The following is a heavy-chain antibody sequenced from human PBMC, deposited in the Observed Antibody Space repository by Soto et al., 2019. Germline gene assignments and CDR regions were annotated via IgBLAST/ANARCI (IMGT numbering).Heavy chain of an antibody. D-gene: IGHD3-10*01. V-gene: IGHV4-59*08. CDR2: IRYEGYS. J-gene: IGHJ6*02. CDR1: GGSIPNYY. CDR3: SRHGFGSLHGLVDV. Sequence: QVQLQESGPGLVKPSETLSLTCTVSGGSIPNYYCSWFRQPPGKGLEWIGYIRYEGYSVLNLSLKWRVTLSMDTTKTLYSLMLESVTVTDTAVYYCSRHGFGSLHGLVDVWGQGTTVMVSS.